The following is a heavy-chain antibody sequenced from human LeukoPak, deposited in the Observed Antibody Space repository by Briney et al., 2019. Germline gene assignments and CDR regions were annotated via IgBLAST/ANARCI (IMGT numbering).Heavy chain of an antibody. CDR2: ISNDGSNK. D-gene: IGHD1-26*01. J-gene: IGHJ5*02. V-gene: IGHV3-30*04. Sequence: PGRSLRLSCAASGFTFSSYAMHWVRQAPGKGLEWVAVISNDGSNKYYTDSVKGRFTISRDNSKNTLYLQMNSLRTEDTAVYYCARDRKAGGVGEFDPWGQGTLVTVSS. CDR1: GFTFSSYA. CDR3: ARDRKAGGVGEFDP.